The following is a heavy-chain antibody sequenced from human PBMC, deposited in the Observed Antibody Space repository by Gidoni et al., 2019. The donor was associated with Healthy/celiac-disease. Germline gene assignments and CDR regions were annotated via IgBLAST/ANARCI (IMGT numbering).Heavy chain of an antibody. Sequence: QVQLVESGGGVVKPGRSLRLSCAASGCTFSSYGMQWVRQAPGKGLEWVAVIWYDGSNKYYADSVKGRFTISRDNSKNTLYLQMNSLRAEDTAVYYCARDGDYYDSSGYSYYYYGMDVWGQGTTVTVSS. CDR3: ARDGDYYDSSGYSYYYYGMDV. D-gene: IGHD3-22*01. CDR2: IWYDGSNK. V-gene: IGHV3-33*01. CDR1: GCTFSSYG. J-gene: IGHJ6*02.